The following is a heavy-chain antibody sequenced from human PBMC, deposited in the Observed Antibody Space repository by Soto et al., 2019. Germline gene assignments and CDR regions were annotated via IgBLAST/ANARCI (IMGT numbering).Heavy chain of an antibody. J-gene: IGHJ4*02. Sequence: PGESLKISCKGSGYSFTSYWIGWVRQLPGKGLEWMGILYPGNSDTRYSPSFQGQVTISADKSISTAYLQWSSLKASDTAMYYCARQGPNPYGLAAAGSFDYWGQGTLVTVSS. D-gene: IGHD6-13*01. CDR2: LYPGNSDT. CDR1: GYSFTSYW. CDR3: ARQGPNPYGLAAAGSFDY. V-gene: IGHV5-51*01.